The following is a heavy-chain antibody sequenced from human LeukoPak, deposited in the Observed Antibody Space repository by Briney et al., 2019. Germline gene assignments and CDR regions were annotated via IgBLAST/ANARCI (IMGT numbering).Heavy chain of an antibody. CDR1: AGSVSSSDYY. D-gene: IGHD3-16*01. V-gene: IGHV4-39*01. CDR2: IYNSGST. Sequence: PSETLSLICSVSAGSVSSSDYYWDWIRQPPGKGLEWIGTIYNSGSTSYNPSLKSRVTISVDTSKNQFTLKLTYVTAADTAIYYCARHDWGSFYSFDTWDQGTLVTVSS. CDR3: ARHDWGSFYSFDT. J-gene: IGHJ5*02.